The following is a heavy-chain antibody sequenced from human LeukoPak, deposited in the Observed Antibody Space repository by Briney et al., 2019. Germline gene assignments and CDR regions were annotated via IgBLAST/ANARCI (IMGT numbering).Heavy chain of an antibody. Sequence: ASVKVSCKASGYTFANYGITWMRQTPGQGLEWMGWISASNGNTNHAQRFQGRITMTTDTSTSTVYMELRSLTSDDTAVYYCARNYYGSRSSDAFDVWGQGASVVVSS. CDR3: ARNYYGSRSSDAFDV. J-gene: IGHJ3*01. CDR2: ISASNGNT. D-gene: IGHD3-10*01. V-gene: IGHV1-18*01. CDR1: GYTFANYG.